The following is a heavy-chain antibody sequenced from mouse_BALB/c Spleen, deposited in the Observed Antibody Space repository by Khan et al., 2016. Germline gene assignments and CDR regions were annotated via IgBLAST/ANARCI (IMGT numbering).Heavy chain of an antibody. CDR1: GYTFTSYY. CDR2: IYPGNVNT. J-gene: IGHJ2*01. D-gene: IGHD2-4*01. Sequence: QVQLQQSGPELVKPGASVRISCKASGYTFTSYYIHWVKQGPGQGLEWIGWIYPGNVNTKYNEKFKGKATLTADKSSSTAYMQLSSLTSEDSAVYFCARGGLRRGYYFDYWGQGTTLTVSS. CDR3: ARGGLRRGYYFDY. V-gene: IGHV1S56*01.